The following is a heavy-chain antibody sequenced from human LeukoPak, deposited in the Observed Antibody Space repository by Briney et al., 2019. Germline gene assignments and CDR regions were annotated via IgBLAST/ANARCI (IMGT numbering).Heavy chain of an antibody. V-gene: IGHV3-48*04. D-gene: IGHD3-9*01. CDR2: ISRSGSTI. CDR3: ARILTGYSTYFDF. Sequence: TGGSLRLSCAASGFTFSSYSMNWIRQAPGKGLEWVSYISRSGSTIYYVDSVKGRFTIFMDNAKNSLYLQMNSLRAEDTAVYYCARILTGYSTYFDFWGQGTLVTVSP. CDR1: GFTFSSYS. J-gene: IGHJ4*02.